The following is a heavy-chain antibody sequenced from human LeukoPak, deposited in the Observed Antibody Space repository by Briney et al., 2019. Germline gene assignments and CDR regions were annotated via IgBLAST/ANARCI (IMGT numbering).Heavy chain of an antibody. V-gene: IGHV1-69*04. Sequence: ASVKVSCKASGGAFSSYAISWVRQAPGQGLEWMGRIIPILGIANYAQKFQGKVTITADKSTSTAYMELSSLRSEDTAAYYCARDRGLKIIDYWGQGTLVTVSS. D-gene: IGHD3-10*01. CDR2: IIPILGIA. J-gene: IGHJ4*02. CDR3: ARDRGLKIIDY. CDR1: GGAFSSYA.